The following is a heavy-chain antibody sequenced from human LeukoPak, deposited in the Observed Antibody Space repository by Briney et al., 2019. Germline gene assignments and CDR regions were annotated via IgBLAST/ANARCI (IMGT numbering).Heavy chain of an antibody. CDR3: AIPPTGYSSGWYVY. CDR2: IYYSGST. CDR1: GGSISSYY. J-gene: IGHJ4*02. Sequence: PETLSLTCTVSGGSISSYYWSWIRQPPGKGLEWIGYIYYSGSTNYNPSLKSRVTISVDTSKNQFSLKLSSVTAADTAVYYCAIPPTGYSSGWYVYWGQGTLVTASS. V-gene: IGHV4-59*01. D-gene: IGHD6-19*01.